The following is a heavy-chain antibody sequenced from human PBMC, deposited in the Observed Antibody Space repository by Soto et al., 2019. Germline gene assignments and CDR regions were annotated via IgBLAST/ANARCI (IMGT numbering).Heavy chain of an antibody. Sequence: ASVKVSCKASGYTFTSYDSNWVRQATGQGLEWMGWMNPNSGNTGYAQKFQGRVTMTRNTPISTAYMELSSLRSEDTAVYYCARGGGSSGWSYYYYYYGMDVWGQGTTVTVSS. D-gene: IGHD6-19*01. J-gene: IGHJ6*02. CDR3: ARGGGSSGWSYYYYYYGMDV. CDR2: MNPNSGNT. V-gene: IGHV1-8*01. CDR1: GYTFTSYD.